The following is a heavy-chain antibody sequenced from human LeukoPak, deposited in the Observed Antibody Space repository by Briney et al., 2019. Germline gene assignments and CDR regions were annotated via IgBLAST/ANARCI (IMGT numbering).Heavy chain of an antibody. Sequence: SVRVSCKASGGTFSSYAISWVRQAPGQGLEWMGGIIPIFGTANYAQKFQGRVTITADESTRTAYMELSSLRSEDTAVYYCARKWRWPGLQLVPGRDYYYYGMDVWGQGTTVTVSS. CDR3: ARKWRWPGLQLVPGRDYYYYGMDV. J-gene: IGHJ6*02. CDR1: GGTFSSYA. CDR2: IIPIFGTA. V-gene: IGHV1-69*13. D-gene: IGHD6-13*01.